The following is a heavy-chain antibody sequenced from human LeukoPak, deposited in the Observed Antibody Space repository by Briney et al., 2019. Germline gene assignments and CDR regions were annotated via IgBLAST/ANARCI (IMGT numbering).Heavy chain of an antibody. CDR3: AKSWQWLENFDY. Sequence: GGSLRLSCAASGFTFSSYAMSWVRQAPGKGQEWVSAISGSGGSTYYADSVKGRFTISRDNSKNTLYLQMNSLRAEDTAVYYCAKSWQWLENFDYWGQGTLVTVSS. J-gene: IGHJ4*02. D-gene: IGHD6-19*01. CDR2: ISGSGGST. CDR1: GFTFSSYA. V-gene: IGHV3-23*01.